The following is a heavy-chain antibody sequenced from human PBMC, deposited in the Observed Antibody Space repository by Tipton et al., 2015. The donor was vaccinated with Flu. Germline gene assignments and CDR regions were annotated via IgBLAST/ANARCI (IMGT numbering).Heavy chain of an antibody. CDR2: IYHSGGT. Sequence: TLSLTCAVSGGSISSSNWWSWVRQPPGKGLEWIGEIYHSGGTNYNPSLKSRVTISVDKSKNQFSLKLSSVTAADTAVYYCARAKSPGYYYDSSEGAYFDYWGQGTLVTVSS. CDR3: ARAKSPGYYYDSSEGAYFDY. D-gene: IGHD3-22*01. V-gene: IGHV4-4*02. J-gene: IGHJ4*02. CDR1: GGSISSSNW.